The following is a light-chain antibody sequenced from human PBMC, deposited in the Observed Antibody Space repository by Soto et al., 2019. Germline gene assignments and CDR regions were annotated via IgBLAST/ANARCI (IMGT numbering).Light chain of an antibody. CDR2: DAS. V-gene: IGKV1-5*01. CDR1: QSISSW. CDR3: QQSYTSPGP. Sequence: DIQMTQSPSTLSASVGDRVTISCLASQSISSWLAWYQHKPGKAPKLLLYDASSLESGVPSRFSGSGSGTDFPLTITSLQPEAFATHYCQQSYTSPGPFGQGTKVAI. J-gene: IGKJ1*01.